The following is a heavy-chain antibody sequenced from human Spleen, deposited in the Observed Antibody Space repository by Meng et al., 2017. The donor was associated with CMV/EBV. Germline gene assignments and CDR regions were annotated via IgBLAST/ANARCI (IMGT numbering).Heavy chain of an antibody. CDR3: ARDLEEVGACDY. CDR1: GGSFNNYA. V-gene: IGHV1-69*04. Sequence: RASGGSFNNYAISWVRQAPGQGLEWMGRVIPVVGVATYAQKFQGRVTLTADRSTSTAYMELSSLRSEDTAVYYCARDLEEVGACDYWGQGTLVTVSS. CDR2: VIPVVGVA. D-gene: IGHD1-26*01. J-gene: IGHJ4*02.